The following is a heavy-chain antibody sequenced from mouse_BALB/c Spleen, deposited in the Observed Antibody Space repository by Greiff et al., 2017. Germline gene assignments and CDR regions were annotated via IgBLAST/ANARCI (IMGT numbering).Heavy chain of an antibody. D-gene: IGHD2-3*01. V-gene: IGHV14-3*02. J-gene: IGHJ4*01. CDR2: IDPANGNT. CDR3: ARGGYYVDYAMDY. CDR1: GFNIKDTY. Sequence: EVQLQQSGAELVKPGASVKLSCTASGFNIKDTYMHWVKQRPEQGLEWIGRIDPANGNTKYDPKFQGKATITADTSSNTAYLQLSSLTSEDTAVYYCARGGYYVDYAMDYWGQGTSVTVSS.